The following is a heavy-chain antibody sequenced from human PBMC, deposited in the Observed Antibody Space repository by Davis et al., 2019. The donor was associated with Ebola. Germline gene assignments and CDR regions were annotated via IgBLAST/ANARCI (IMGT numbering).Heavy chain of an antibody. Sequence: PSETLSLTCTVSGGSISSHYWSWIRQPAGKGLEWIGRIYTSRSTHYNPSLKSRVTISVDTSKNQVSLKLSSVTAADTAVYYCLGGRYGEPFDYWGQGTLVTVSS. CDR2: IYTSRST. J-gene: IGHJ4*02. D-gene: IGHD4-17*01. V-gene: IGHV4-4*07. CDR1: GGSISSHY. CDR3: LGGRYGEPFDY.